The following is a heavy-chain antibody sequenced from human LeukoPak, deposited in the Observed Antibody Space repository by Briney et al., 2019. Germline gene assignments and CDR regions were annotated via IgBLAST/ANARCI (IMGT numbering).Heavy chain of an antibody. CDR2: ISSSSSYI. CDR3: ARVKLEVVVPAAIPPLDY. J-gene: IGHJ4*02. D-gene: IGHD2-2*02. CDR1: GFTFSSYS. V-gene: IGHV3-21*01. Sequence: PGGSLRLSCAASGFTFSSYSMNWVRQAPGKGLEWVSSISSSSSYIYYADSVKGRFTISRDNAKNSLYLQMNSLRAEDTAVYYCARVKLEVVVPAAIPPLDYRGQGTLVTVSS.